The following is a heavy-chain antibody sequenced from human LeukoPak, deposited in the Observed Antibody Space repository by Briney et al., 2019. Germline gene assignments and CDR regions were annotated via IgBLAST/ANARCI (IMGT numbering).Heavy chain of an antibody. V-gene: IGHV3-66*01. CDR1: GFTVSSNY. CDR3: ARVPTDCDILTGYYNYYFDY. CDR2: IYSGGST. Sequence: GGSLRLSCAASGFTVSSNYMSWVRQAPGKGLEWVSVIYSGGSTYYADSVKGRFTISRDNSKNTLYLQMNSLRAEDTAVYYCARVPTDCDILTGYYNYYFDYWGQGTLVTVSS. D-gene: IGHD3-9*01. J-gene: IGHJ4*02.